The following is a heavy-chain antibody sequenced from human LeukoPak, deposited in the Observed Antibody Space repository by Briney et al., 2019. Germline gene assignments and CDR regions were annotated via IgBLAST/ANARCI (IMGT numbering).Heavy chain of an antibody. CDR2: IGSSSHYR. Sequence: GGSLRLSCEVSGLTFSDYSMNWVRQAPGKGLEWVSSIGSSSHYRYYGDSVKGRFIISRDNAKNSLFLQMNSLRAEDTAVDYCARSCDRDCYSDYWGQGTLVTVSS. V-gene: IGHV3-21*01. D-gene: IGHD2-21*02. J-gene: IGHJ4*02. CDR1: GLTFSDYS. CDR3: ARSCDRDCYSDY.